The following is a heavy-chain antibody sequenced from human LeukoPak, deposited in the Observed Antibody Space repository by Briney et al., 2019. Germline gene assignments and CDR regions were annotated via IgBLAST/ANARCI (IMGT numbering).Heavy chain of an antibody. CDR1: GFTFSSYA. V-gene: IGHV3-30*04. Sequence: GGSLRLSCAASGFTFSSYAMHWVRQAPGKGLEWVVVISYDGSNKYYADSVKGRFTISRDNSKNTLYLQMNSLRAEDTAVYYCARDPKLDYYDSSGSLVWGQGTLVTVSS. D-gene: IGHD3-22*01. J-gene: IGHJ4*02. CDR3: ARDPKLDYYDSSGSLV. CDR2: ISYDGSNK.